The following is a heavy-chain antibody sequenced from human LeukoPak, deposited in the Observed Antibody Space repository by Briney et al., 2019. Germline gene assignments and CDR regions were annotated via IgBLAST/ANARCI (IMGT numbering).Heavy chain of an antibody. CDR2: ISYEGPNK. D-gene: IGHD6-19*01. Sequence: GGCLRLSCAASGFTFSSYAMHWVRQAPGKGLGWGAAISYEGPNKYYVDSVKGRFTISSDNSKNTLYLQMNSLRAEDTAVYYCARVRMSGWTLGYAFDIWGQGTMVTVSS. CDR3: ARVRMSGWTLGYAFDI. J-gene: IGHJ3*02. CDR1: GFTFSSYA. V-gene: IGHV3-30*04.